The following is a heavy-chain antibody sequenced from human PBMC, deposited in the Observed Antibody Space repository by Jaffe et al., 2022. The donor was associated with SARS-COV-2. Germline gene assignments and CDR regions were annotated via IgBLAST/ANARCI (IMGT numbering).Heavy chain of an antibody. CDR1: GGTFSSYT. CDR2: IIPILGIA. D-gene: IGHD4-17*01. Sequence: QVQLVQSGAEVKKPGSSVKVSCKASGGTFSSYTISWVRQAPGQGLEWMGRIIPILGIANYAQKFQGRVTITADKSTSTAYMELSSLRSEDTAVYYCARCRNDYGDYSPHAANWYFDLWGRGTLVTVSS. V-gene: IGHV1-69*02. CDR3: ARCRNDYGDYSPHAANWYFDL. J-gene: IGHJ2*01.